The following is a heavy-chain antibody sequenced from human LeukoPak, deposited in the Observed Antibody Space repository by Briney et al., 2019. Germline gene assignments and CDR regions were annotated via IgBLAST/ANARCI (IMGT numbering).Heavy chain of an antibody. J-gene: IGHJ4*02. D-gene: IGHD3-10*01. CDR3: ATTRREDGSGSFDY. CDR2: IYYSGST. CDR1: GGSISSYY. V-gene: IGHV4-59*08. Sequence: SETLSLTCTVSGGSISSYYCSWIRQPPGKGLERIEYIYYSGSTNYNPSLKSRVTISVDTSKNQFSLKLSSVTAADTAVYYCATTRREDGSGSFDYWGQGTLVTVSS.